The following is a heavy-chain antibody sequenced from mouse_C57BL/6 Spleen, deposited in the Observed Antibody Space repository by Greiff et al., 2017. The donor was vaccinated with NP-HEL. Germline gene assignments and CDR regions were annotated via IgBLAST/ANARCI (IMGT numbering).Heavy chain of an antibody. CDR2: INTIIFYT. CDR1: SPPFPLSF. Sequence: VQLQQSGAELAKPGASLKLSCHSSSPPFPLSFLPFFPPLPFHFLSFLLYINTIIFYTKYNQKFKDKATLTADKSSSTAYMQLSSLTYEDSAVYYCARSNVYGINWYFDVWGTGTTVTVSS. J-gene: IGHJ1*03. V-gene: IGHV1-7*01. CDR3: ARSNVYGINWYFDV. D-gene: IGHD2-1*01.